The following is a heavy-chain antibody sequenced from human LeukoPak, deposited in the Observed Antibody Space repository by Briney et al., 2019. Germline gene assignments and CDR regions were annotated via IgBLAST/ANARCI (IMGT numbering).Heavy chain of an antibody. CDR3: ARDRVPPFWELDAFDI. V-gene: IGHV3-7*01. CDR1: GFTFSSYW. CDR2: IKQDGSEK. J-gene: IGHJ3*02. D-gene: IGHD1-26*01. Sequence: GGSLRLSCAASGFTFSSYWMSWVRQAPGKGLEWVANIKQDGSEKYYVDSVKGRFTISRDNAKNSLYLQMNSLRAEDTAVYYCARDRVPPFWELDAFDIWGQGTMVTVSS.